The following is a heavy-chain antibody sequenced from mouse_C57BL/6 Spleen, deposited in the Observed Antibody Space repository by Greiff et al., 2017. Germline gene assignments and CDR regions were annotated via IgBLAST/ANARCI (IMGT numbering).Heavy chain of an antibody. D-gene: IGHD2-2*01. CDR1: GFTFSSYG. CDR2: ISRGGSYT. V-gene: IGHV5-6*02. Sequence: EVKLVESGGDLVKPGGSLKLSCAASGFTFSSYGMSWVRQTPDKRLEWVATISRGGSYTYYPDSVKGRFTISGDNAKNTLYLQMSSLKSEDTALYYCARRGVTTPYFDYWGQGTTVTVSS. J-gene: IGHJ2*01. CDR3: ARRGVTTPYFDY.